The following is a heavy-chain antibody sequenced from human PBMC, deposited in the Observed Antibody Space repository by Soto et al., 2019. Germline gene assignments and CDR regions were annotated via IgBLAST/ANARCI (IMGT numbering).Heavy chain of an antibody. Sequence: QVHLVQSGAEEKKPASSVKVSCQASGGTFSTYGLSWVRQAPGRSLEWVGAIIPVFGATYSAQRFRDRLSLTADEASSTASMDLSGLTSEDTAIYYCATAGFRGTSIPLFVHWGQGTQVTVSP. D-gene: IGHD2-8*01. CDR1: GGTFSTYG. CDR2: IIPVFGAT. J-gene: IGHJ4*02. V-gene: IGHV1-69*01. CDR3: ATAGFRGTSIPLFVH.